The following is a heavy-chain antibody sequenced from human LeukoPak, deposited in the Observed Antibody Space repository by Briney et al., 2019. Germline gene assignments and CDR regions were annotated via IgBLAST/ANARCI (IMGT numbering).Heavy chain of an antibody. CDR3: ARGPRGSGWVDY. CDR2: INHSGST. J-gene: IGHJ4*02. Sequence: SETLSLTCAVYGGSFSGYYWSWIRQPPGQRLEWIGEINHSGSTNYNPSLKSRVTISVDTSKNQSSLKLSSVTAADTAVYYCARGPRGSGWVDYWGQGTLVTVSS. CDR1: GGSFSGYY. D-gene: IGHD6-19*01. V-gene: IGHV4-34*01.